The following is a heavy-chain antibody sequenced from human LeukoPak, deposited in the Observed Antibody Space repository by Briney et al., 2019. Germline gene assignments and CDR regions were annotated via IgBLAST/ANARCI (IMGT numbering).Heavy chain of an antibody. CDR3: ARDLGQYYDTSDNWFDP. CDR1: GFTFSNYW. J-gene: IGHJ5*02. V-gene: IGHV3-74*01. D-gene: IGHD3-22*01. CDR2: INSDGINT. Sequence: GGSLRLSCAASGFTFSNYWMHWVRQAPGKGLVWVSRINSDGINTSYADSVKGRFTISRDNAKNTLNLQMNSLRAEDTAVYYCARDLGQYYDTSDNWFDPWGQGTLVTDSS.